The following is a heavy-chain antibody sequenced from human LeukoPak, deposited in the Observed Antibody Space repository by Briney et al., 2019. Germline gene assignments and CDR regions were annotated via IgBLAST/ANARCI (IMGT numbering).Heavy chain of an antibody. V-gene: IGHV3-30*18. CDR2: ISYDGSNK. J-gene: IGHJ4*02. CDR3: AKDRYCSGGTCSGDFDY. D-gene: IGHD2-15*01. CDR1: GFTFSSYG. Sequence: PGGSLRLSCAASGFTFSSYGMHWVRQAPGKGLEWVALISYDGSNKYYADSVKGRFTISRDNSKNTLYLQVNSLSAEDTAVYYCAKDRYCSGGTCSGDFDYWGQGTLVTVSS.